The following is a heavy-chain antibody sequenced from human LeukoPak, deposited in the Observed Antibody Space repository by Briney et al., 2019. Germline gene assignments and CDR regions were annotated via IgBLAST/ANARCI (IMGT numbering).Heavy chain of an antibody. J-gene: IGHJ3*02. CDR2: INGDGSIT. CDR3: ARAINYYDSSGYYLLDAFDI. CDR1: GFTFSSYW. Sequence: PGGSLRLSCAASGFTFSSYWMHWVRQAPGKGLLWVSRINGDGSITSTADSVKGRFTISRDNSKNTLYLQMNSLRAEDTAVYYCARAINYYDSSGYYLLDAFDIWGQGTMVTVSS. D-gene: IGHD3-22*01. V-gene: IGHV3-74*01.